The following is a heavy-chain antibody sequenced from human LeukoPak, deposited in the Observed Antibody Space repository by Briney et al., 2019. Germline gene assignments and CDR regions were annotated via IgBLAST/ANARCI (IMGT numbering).Heavy chain of an antibody. D-gene: IGHD1-20*01. V-gene: IGHV3-7*01. J-gene: IGHJ4*02. Sequence: GGSLRLSCAASGFTFSSYWMTWVRQAPGKGLEGVSNIKQDGSEKYYVGSVKGGFTISRDNAKNSLYLQMSSLRVEDTAVYYCARGRYNWTFWGQGTLVTVSS. CDR1: GFTFSSYW. CDR3: ARGRYNWTF. CDR2: IKQDGSEK.